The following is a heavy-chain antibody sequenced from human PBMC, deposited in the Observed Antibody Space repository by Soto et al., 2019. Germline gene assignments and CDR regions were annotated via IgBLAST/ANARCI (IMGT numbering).Heavy chain of an antibody. CDR1: GFTFSSYW. J-gene: IGHJ6*03. D-gene: IGHD2-15*01. CDR2: IKQDGSEK. V-gene: IGHV3-7*01. Sequence: GGSLRLSCAASGFTFSSYWMSWVRQAPGKGLEWVANIKQDGSEKYYVDSVKGRFTISRDNAKNSLYLQMNSLRAEDTAVYYCASDLAYCSGGSCRYYYYYYMDVWGKGTTVTVSS. CDR3: ASDLAYCSGGSCRYYYYYYMDV.